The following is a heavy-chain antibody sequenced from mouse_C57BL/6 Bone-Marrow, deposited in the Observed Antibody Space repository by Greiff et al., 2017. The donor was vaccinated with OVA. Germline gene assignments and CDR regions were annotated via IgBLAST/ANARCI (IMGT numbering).Heavy chain of an antibody. CDR2: IYPGGGYT. Sequence: VKLVESGAELVRPGTSVKMSCKASGYTFTNYWIGWAKQRPGHGLEWIGDIYPGGGYTNYNEKFKGKATLTADKSSSTAYMQFSSLTSEDSAIYYCARMNGYYGWFAYWGQGTLVTVSA. D-gene: IGHD2-3*01. CDR1: GYTFTNYW. J-gene: IGHJ3*01. V-gene: IGHV1-63*01. CDR3: ARMNGYYGWFAY.